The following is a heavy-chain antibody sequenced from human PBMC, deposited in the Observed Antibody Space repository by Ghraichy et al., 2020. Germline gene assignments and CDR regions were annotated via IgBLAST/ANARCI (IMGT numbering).Heavy chain of an antibody. CDR2: IYYSGST. D-gene: IGHD4-17*01. J-gene: IGHJ4*02. Sequence: SETLSLTCTVSGGSISSYYWSWIRQPPGKGLEWIGYIYYSGSTNYNPSLKSRVTISVDTSKNQFSLKLSSVTAADTAVYYCARSDGDYVGDYWGQGTLVTVSS. V-gene: IGHV4-59*08. CDR1: GGSISSYY. CDR3: ARSDGDYVGDY.